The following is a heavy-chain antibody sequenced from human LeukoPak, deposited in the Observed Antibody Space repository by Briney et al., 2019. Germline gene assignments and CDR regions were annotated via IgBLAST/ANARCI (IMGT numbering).Heavy chain of an antibody. V-gene: IGHV3-23*01. CDR2: ISGSGGNT. J-gene: IGHJ4*02. CDR3: AKDLTYYYDSSGYYQTESADY. CDR1: GFTFSSYA. D-gene: IGHD3-22*01. Sequence: PGGSLRLSCAASGFTFSSYAMSWVRQAPGKGLEWVSAISGSGGNTYYADSVKGRFTISRDNSKNTLYLQMNSLRAEDTAVYYCAKDLTYYYDSSGYYQTESADYWGQGTLVTVSS.